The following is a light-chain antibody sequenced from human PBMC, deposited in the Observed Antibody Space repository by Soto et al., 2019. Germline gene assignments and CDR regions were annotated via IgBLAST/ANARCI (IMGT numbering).Light chain of an antibody. CDR2: AAS. J-gene: IGKJ1*01. V-gene: IGKV1-39*01. CDR1: QSISNH. CDR3: QQSYSTPRWT. Sequence: DIQMTQSPSSLSASVEDRVIITCRASQSISNHLNWYQQKPGKAPKLLIFAASSLQSGVPSRFSGSRSGPDFTLTISSLQPEDFATYYCQQSYSTPRWTFGQGTKV.